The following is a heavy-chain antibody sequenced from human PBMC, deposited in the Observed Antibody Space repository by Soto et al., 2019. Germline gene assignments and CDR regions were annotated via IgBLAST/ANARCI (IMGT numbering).Heavy chain of an antibody. CDR2: ISAYNGNT. CDR3: ARDLYDFWSGYPSPNWFDP. J-gene: IGHJ5*02. V-gene: IGHV1-18*04. Sequence: VKVSCKASGYTFTSYGITWVRQAPGQGLEWMGWISAYNGNTNYAQKLQGRVTMTTDTSTSTAYMELRSLRSDDTAVYYCARDLYDFWSGYPSPNWFDPWGQGTLVTVSS. CDR1: GYTFTSYG. D-gene: IGHD3-3*01.